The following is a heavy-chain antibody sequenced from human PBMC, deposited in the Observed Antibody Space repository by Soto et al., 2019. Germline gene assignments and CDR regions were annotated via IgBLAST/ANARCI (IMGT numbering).Heavy chain of an antibody. Sequence: GGALRLSCAASGFTFSSYAMSWVRQAPGKGLEWVSAISGSGGSTYYADSVKGRFTISRDNSKNTLYLQMNSLRAEDTAVYYCAKDPRYCSSTSCYTAYWGQGTLVTVSS. D-gene: IGHD2-2*02. V-gene: IGHV3-23*01. J-gene: IGHJ4*02. CDR3: AKDPRYCSSTSCYTAY. CDR2: ISGSGGST. CDR1: GFTFSSYA.